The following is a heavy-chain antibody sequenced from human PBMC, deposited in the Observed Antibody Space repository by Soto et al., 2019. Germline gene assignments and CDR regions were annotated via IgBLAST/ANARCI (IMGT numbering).Heavy chain of an antibody. CDR2: ISGSAVGT. CDR3: ASRGVIATYYFDF. D-gene: IGHD3-10*01. J-gene: IGHJ4*02. Sequence: EVQLLESGGGLVQPGESLRLSCAGSGFTFTGKDMNWFRQPPGKGLEWVSGISGSAVGTYYADSVKGRFTISRDNSKNTLYLQMNSLRAEDTAVYFCASRGVIATYYFDFWGQGNLVIVSS. V-gene: IGHV3-23*01. CDR1: GFTFTGKD.